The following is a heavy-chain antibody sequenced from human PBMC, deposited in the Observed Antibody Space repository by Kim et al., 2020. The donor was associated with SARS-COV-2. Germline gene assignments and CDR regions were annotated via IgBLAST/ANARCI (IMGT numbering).Heavy chain of an antibody. V-gene: IGHV1-24*01. Sequence: ASVKVSCKVSGYTLTELSMHWVRQAPGKGLEWMGGFDPEDGETIYAQKFQGRVTMTEDTSTDTAYMELSSLRSEDTAVHYCATASGSYLGMDVWGQGTTVTVSS. CDR1: GYTLTELS. CDR3: ATASGSYLGMDV. CDR2: FDPEDGET. D-gene: IGHD1-26*01. J-gene: IGHJ6*02.